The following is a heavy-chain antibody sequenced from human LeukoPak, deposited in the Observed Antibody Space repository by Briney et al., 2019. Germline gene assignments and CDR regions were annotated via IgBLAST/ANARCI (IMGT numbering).Heavy chain of an antibody. J-gene: IGHJ4*02. CDR1: GGSISSHY. V-gene: IGHV4-59*11. CDR3: ARDYVGLGFDY. CDR2: IYYSGST. Sequence: PSETLSLTCTVSGGSISSHYWSWIRQPPGKGLEWIGYIYYSGSTNYNPSLKSGVTISVDTSKNQFSLKLSSVTAADTAVYYCARDYVGLGFDYWGQGTLVTVSS. D-gene: IGHD2-15*01.